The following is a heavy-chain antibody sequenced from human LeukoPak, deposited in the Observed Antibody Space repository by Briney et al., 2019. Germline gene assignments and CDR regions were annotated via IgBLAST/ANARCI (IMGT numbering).Heavy chain of an antibody. CDR2: INHSGST. Sequence: SETLSPTCAVYGGSFSGYYWSWIRQPPGKGLEWIGEINHSGSTNYNPSLKSRVTISVDTSKNQFSLKLSSVTAADTAVYYCARARSTMISAFDIWGQGTMVTVSS. J-gene: IGHJ3*02. CDR1: GGSFSGYY. V-gene: IGHV4-34*01. CDR3: ARARSTMISAFDI. D-gene: IGHD3-22*01.